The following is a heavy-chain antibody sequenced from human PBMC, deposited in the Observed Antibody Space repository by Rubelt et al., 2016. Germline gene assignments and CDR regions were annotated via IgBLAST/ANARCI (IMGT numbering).Heavy chain of an antibody. D-gene: IGHD3-10*01. V-gene: IGHV3-23*01. Sequence: GGGLVQPGGSLRLSCAASGFTFSTYAMTWVRQAPGKGLEWVSGLSGSGDTTYYADSVKGRFTISRDNSKNTLDLQMNSLREEEPAVDYCVKDVRTTSGRYRYFDDWGQGTLVTVPS. CDR2: LSGSGDTT. CDR3: VKDVRTTSGRYRYFDD. CDR1: GFTFSTYA. J-gene: IGHJ4*02.